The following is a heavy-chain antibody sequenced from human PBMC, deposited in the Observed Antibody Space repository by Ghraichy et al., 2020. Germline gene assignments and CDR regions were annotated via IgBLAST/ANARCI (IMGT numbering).Heavy chain of an antibody. CDR2: IKQDGSEK. V-gene: IGHV3-7*04. D-gene: IGHD2-21*01. J-gene: IGHJ4*02. CDR1: GFTLSDYW. CDR3: ARASGWVIDY. Sequence: GGSLRLSCAASGFTLSDYWMNWVRQAPGKGPEWVAIIKQDGSEKHYVDSVKGRFTISRENAKNSLHLQMNSLRVDDTAVYYCARASGWVIDYWGQGNLVTVAS.